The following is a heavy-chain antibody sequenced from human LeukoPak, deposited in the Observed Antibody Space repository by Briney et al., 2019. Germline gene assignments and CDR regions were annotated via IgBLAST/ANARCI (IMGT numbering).Heavy chain of an antibody. J-gene: IGHJ3*02. Sequence: PSEPLSLTCTVSGGSISSYYWSWIRQPPGKGLEWIGYISYSGSTNYNPSLKSRVTISVDTSKNQFSLKLSSVTAADTAVYYCARHLYYYDSSGYKDAFDIWGQGTMVTVYS. CDR2: ISYSGST. CDR3: ARHLYYYDSSGYKDAFDI. V-gene: IGHV4-59*01. D-gene: IGHD3-22*01. CDR1: GGSISSYY.